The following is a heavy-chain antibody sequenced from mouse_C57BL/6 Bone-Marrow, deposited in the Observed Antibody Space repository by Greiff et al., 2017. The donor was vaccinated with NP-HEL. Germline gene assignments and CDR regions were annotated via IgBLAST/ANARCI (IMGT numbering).Heavy chain of an antibody. Sequence: EVQLVESGGDLVKPGGSLKLSCAASGFTFSSYGMSWVRQTPDKRLEWVATISSGGSYTYYPDSVKGRFTISRDNAKNTLYLQMSRLKSEDTAMYYCDRQLRYGSSYWYFDVWGTGTTVTVSS. CDR3: DRQLRYGSSYWYFDV. D-gene: IGHD1-1*01. J-gene: IGHJ1*03. CDR1: GFTFSSYG. CDR2: ISSGGSYT. V-gene: IGHV5-6*01.